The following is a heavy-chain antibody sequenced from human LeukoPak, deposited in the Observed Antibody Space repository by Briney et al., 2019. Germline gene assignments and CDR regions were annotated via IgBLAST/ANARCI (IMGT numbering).Heavy chain of an antibody. D-gene: IGHD3-22*01. V-gene: IGHV4-59*01. Sequence: PSETLSLTCTVSGASISSSYWSWIRQPPGKRLEWIGYIYYNGNTNSNPSLKSRVTISADTSKNQFSLKLSSVTAAGTAIYYCVRGNYDNRGYSNAFDIWGQGTMVTVSS. J-gene: IGHJ3*02. CDR1: GASISSSY. CDR3: VRGNYDNRGYSNAFDI. CDR2: IYYNGNT.